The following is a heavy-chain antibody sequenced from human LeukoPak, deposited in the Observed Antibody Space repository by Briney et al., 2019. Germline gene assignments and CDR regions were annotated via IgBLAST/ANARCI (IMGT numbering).Heavy chain of an antibody. J-gene: IGHJ4*02. V-gene: IGHV1-8*01. Sequence: ASVKVSCKASGYTFTSYDFNWVRQATGQRPEWMGWMSPNSGDTGYAQKFQDRVTMTRNTSISAAYMELSSLRSDDTAVYYCARGPPNWGYDYWGPGTLATVSS. D-gene: IGHD7-27*01. CDR3: ARGPPNWGYDY. CDR2: MSPNSGDT. CDR1: GYTFTSYD.